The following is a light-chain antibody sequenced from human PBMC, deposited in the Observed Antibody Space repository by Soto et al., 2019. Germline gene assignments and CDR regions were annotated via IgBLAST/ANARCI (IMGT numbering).Light chain of an antibody. CDR2: EVS. V-gene: IGLV2-8*01. CDR3: SSYAGSNNYVV. J-gene: IGLJ2*01. Sequence: QSALTQPHSASGSPGQTVTISSTGTSSDVGGYNYVSWYQQHPGKAPKLMIYEVSKRPSGVPDRFSGSKSGNTASLTVSGLQAEDKADYYCSSYAGSNNYVVFGGGTKVTVL. CDR1: SSDVGGYNY.